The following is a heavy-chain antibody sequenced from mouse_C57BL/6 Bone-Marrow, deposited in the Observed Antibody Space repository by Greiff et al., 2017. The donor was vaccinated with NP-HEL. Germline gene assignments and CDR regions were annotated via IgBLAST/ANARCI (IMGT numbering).Heavy chain of an antibody. J-gene: IGHJ4*01. D-gene: IGHD2-5*01. CDR2: IRLKSDNYAT. CDR3: TGGVTTSSAMDY. Sequence: EVHLVESGGGLVQPGGSMKLSCVASGFTFSNYWMNWVRQSPEKGLEWVAQIRLKSDNYATLYAESVKGRFTISRDDSKSSVYLQMNNLRAEDTGIYYCTGGVTTSSAMDYWGQGTSVTVSS. V-gene: IGHV6-3*01. CDR1: GFTFSNYW.